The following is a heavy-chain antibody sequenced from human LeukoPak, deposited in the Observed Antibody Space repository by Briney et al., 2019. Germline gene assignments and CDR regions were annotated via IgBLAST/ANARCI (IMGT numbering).Heavy chain of an antibody. CDR3: ARDIPVRMHLWFGLDV. J-gene: IGHJ6*04. V-gene: IGHV3-9*01. CDR1: GFTFDDYA. CDR2: ISWNSGSI. Sequence: GRSLRLSCAASGFTFDDYAMHWVRQAPGKGLEWVSGISWNSGSIGYADSVKGRFTISRDNAKNSLYLQMNSLRAEDTAVYYCARDIPVRMHLWFGLDVWGRGTTVTVSS. D-gene: IGHD3-10*01.